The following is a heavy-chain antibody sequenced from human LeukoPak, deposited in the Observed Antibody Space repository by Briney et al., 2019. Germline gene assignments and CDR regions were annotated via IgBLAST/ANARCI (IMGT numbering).Heavy chain of an antibody. J-gene: IGHJ4*02. CDR3: AKGGYSSGWRNYFDY. V-gene: IGHV3-23*01. Sequence: PGGSLRLSCAASGFTFSSYGITWVRQAPGKGLEWVSTISATGGSTYYADSVKGRFTISRDNSKDTLYLQMNSLRAEDTAVYYCAKGGYSSGWRNYFDYWGQGTLVTVS. CDR2: ISATGGST. CDR1: GFTFSSYG. D-gene: IGHD6-19*01.